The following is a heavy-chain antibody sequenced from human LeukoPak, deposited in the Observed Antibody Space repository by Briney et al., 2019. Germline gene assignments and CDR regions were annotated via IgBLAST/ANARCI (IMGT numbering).Heavy chain of an antibody. V-gene: IGHV1-69*04. D-gene: IGHD1-26*01. CDR3: ARDLSGSYYYFGY. Sequence: SVKVSCKASGGTFSSYAISWVRQAPGQGLEWMGRIIPILGIANYAQKFQGRVTMTRDTSISTAYMELSRLRSDDTAVYYCARDLSGSYYYFGYWGQGTLVTVSS. CDR2: IIPILGIA. CDR1: GGTFSSYA. J-gene: IGHJ4*02.